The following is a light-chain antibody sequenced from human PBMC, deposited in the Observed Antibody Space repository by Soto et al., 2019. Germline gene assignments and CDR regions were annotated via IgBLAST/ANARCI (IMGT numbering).Light chain of an antibody. V-gene: IGKV1-39*01. CDR2: AAS. Sequence: DVQMTQSPSSLSASVGDIDTITCRASQTINSYLNWYQQKPGKAPKLLIYAASSLKSGVPSRFSGSGSGTDFTLTISNLQPEDFATYYCQQSYSTFKTFGQGTKV. J-gene: IGKJ1*01. CDR3: QQSYSTFKT. CDR1: QTINSY.